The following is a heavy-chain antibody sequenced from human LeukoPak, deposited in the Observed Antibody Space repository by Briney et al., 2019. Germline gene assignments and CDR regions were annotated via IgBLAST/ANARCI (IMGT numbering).Heavy chain of an antibody. J-gene: IGHJ4*02. CDR1: GGSISSSSYY. D-gene: IGHD6-13*01. Sequence: PSETLSLTCTVSGGSISSSSYYWGWIRQPPGKGLEWIGSIYYSGSTNYNPSLKSRVTISVDTSKNQFSLKLSSVTAADTAVYYCAREVRQQLDFDYWGQGTLVTVSS. CDR2: IYYSGST. V-gene: IGHV4-39*07. CDR3: AREVRQQLDFDY.